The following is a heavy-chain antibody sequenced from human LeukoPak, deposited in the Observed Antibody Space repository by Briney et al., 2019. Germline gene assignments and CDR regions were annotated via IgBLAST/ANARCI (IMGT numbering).Heavy chain of an antibody. CDR2: INGSGGST. CDR1: GFTFGSYA. Sequence: GGSLRLSCAASGFTFGSYAMSWVRQAPGKGLEWVSDINGSGGSTYYTDSVKGRFTISRDNAKNTLYLQMNSLRAEDTAVYYCARAKPTDYWGQGTLVTVSS. CDR3: ARAKPTDY. J-gene: IGHJ4*02. D-gene: IGHD1-14*01. V-gene: IGHV3-23*01.